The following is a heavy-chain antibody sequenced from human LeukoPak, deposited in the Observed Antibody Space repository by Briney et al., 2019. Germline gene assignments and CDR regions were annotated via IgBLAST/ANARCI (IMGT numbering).Heavy chain of an antibody. CDR3: ARGPAAGGAWFDP. CDR2: IYYSGST. J-gene: IGHJ5*02. Sequence: KTSETLSLTCTVSGGSISSYYWSWIRQPPGKGLEWIAYIYYSGSTNYHPSLKSRVTVSVDTSKNQVSLKLSSLTAADTAVYYCARGPAAGGAWFDPWGQGTLVTVSS. V-gene: IGHV4-59*01. CDR1: GGSISSYY. D-gene: IGHD2-2*01.